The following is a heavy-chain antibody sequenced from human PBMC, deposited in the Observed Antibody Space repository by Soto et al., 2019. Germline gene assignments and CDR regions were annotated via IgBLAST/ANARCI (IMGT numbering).Heavy chain of an antibody. CDR1: GFTFSSYG. J-gene: IGHJ4*02. Sequence: HPGGSLRLSCAASGFTFSSYGMHWVRQAPGKGLEWVAVISHDGSNKYYADSVKGRFTISRDNSKNTLYLQMNSLRAEDTAVYYCAKDMYDSSGFPSPYYFDYWGQGTLVTVSS. CDR3: AKDMYDSSGFPSPYYFDY. D-gene: IGHD3-22*01. CDR2: ISHDGSNK. V-gene: IGHV3-30*18.